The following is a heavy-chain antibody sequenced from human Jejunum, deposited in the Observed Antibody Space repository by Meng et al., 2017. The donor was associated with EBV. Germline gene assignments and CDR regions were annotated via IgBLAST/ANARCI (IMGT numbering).Heavy chain of an antibody. CDR1: GYDFINSG. J-gene: IGHJ4*02. V-gene: IGHV1-18*01. D-gene: IGHD5-24*01. Sequence: QVQLGQSGAEGKKPGASVKVSCKASGYDFINSGISWVRQAPGQGLEWMGWISVYRGNTNYAQRFQDRVTLTTNTSTSTVYMELRSLTSDDTAMYYCARDRSNSDYWGQGTLVTVSS. CDR2: ISVYRGNT. CDR3: ARDRSNSDY.